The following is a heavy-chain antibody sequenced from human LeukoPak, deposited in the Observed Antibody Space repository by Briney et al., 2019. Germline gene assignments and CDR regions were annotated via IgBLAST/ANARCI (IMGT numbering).Heavy chain of an antibody. J-gene: IGHJ5*02. CDR3: ARVRHFDWLVGGNWFDP. Sequence: ASVKVSCKASGYTFTGYYMHWVRQAPGQGLEWMGWINPNSGGTNYAQKFQGRVTMTRDTSISTAYMELSRLRSDDTAVYYRARVRHFDWLVGGNWFDPWGQGTLATVSS. CDR1: GYTFTGYY. V-gene: IGHV1-2*02. CDR2: INPNSGGT. D-gene: IGHD3-9*01.